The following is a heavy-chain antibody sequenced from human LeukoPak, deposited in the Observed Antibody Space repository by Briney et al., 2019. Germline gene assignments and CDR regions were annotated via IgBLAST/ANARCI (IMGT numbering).Heavy chain of an antibody. D-gene: IGHD1-14*01. Sequence: PGGSLRLSCAASGFTFSGSAMHWVREASGKGLEWVGRIRSKANSYATAYAASVKGRFTISRDDSKNTAYLQMNSLKTEDTAVYYCTSPGGKVSENHWGQGTLVTVSS. CDR1: GFTFSGSA. CDR2: IRSKANSYAT. CDR3: TSPGGKVSENH. J-gene: IGHJ5*02. V-gene: IGHV3-73*01.